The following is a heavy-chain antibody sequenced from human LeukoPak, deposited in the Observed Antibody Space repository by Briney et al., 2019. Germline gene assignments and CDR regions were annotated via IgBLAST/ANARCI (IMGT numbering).Heavy chain of an antibody. CDR1: GGSISSYY. V-gene: IGHV4-59*08. CDR3: ARHSRGIAAAGTRQRDYYYYGMDV. CDR2: IYYSGST. J-gene: IGHJ6*02. Sequence: SETLSLTCTVSGGSISSYYWSWIRQPPGKGLEWIGYIYYSGSTNYNPSLKSRVTISVDTSKNQFSLKLSSVTAADTAVYYCARHSRGIAAAGTRQRDYYYYGMDVWGQGTTVTVSS. D-gene: IGHD6-13*01.